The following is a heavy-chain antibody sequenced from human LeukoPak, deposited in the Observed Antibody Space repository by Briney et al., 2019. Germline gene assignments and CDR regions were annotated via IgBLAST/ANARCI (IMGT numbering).Heavy chain of an antibody. CDR1: GFTFSSYA. J-gene: IGHJ6*03. D-gene: IGHD2-15*01. CDR3: ARDESDLQNQLLLIWKYYYYMDV. V-gene: IGHV3-64*02. CDR2: ISSNGGST. Sequence: PGGSLRLSCAASGFTFSSYAIHWVRQAPGKGLEYVSAISSNGGSTYYADSVKDRFTISRDNAENSLYLQMNSLRVEDTAVYYCARDESDLQNQLLLIWKYYYYMDVWGKGTTVTVSS.